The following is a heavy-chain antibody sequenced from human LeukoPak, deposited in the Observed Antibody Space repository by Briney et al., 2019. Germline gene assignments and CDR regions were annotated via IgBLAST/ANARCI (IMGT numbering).Heavy chain of an antibody. J-gene: IGHJ4*02. D-gene: IGHD3-22*01. CDR2: INPGGGST. Sequence: ASVNVSCKASGYTFTSYYMHWVRQAPGQGLEWVGIINPGGGSTSYAQKFQGRVTMTGDTSTSTVYMELSSLRSEDTAVYYCARSPYYRLDYWGQGTPVTVSS. V-gene: IGHV1-46*01. CDR1: GYTFTSYY. CDR3: ARSPYYRLDY.